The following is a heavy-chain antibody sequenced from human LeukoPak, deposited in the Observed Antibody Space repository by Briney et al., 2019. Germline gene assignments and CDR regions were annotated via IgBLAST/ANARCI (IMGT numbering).Heavy chain of an antibody. CDR3: ARGWTDPLIVATAYYYYYMDV. D-gene: IGHD5-12*01. V-gene: IGHV4-4*07. J-gene: IGHJ6*03. CDR1: GGSISSYY. CDR2: IYTSGST. Sequence: PSETLSLTCTVSGGSISSYYWSWIRQPAGKGLEWIGRIYTSGSTNYNPALKSRVTMSVDTSKNQCSLKLSSVTAADTAVYYCARGWTDPLIVATAYYYYYMDVWGKGTTVTVSS.